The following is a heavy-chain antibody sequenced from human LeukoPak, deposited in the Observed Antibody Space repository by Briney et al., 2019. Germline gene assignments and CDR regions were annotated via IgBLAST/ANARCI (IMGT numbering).Heavy chain of an antibody. D-gene: IGHD6-19*01. Sequence: GASLKISCKGSETSFTSYLISWVRQLPGKGLEWMGRIDPSDSYTNYSPSFQGHVTISADKSISTAYLQWSSLKASDTAMYYCASWGDSSGKVWDYWGQGTLVTVSS. CDR2: IDPSDSYT. CDR1: ETSFTSYL. J-gene: IGHJ4*02. CDR3: ASWGDSSGKVWDY. V-gene: IGHV5-10-1*01.